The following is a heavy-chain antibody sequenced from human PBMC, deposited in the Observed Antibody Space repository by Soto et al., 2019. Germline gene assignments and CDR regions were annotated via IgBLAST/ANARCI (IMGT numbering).Heavy chain of an antibody. J-gene: IGHJ4*02. CDR2: INSDGSRT. D-gene: IGHD2-15*01. CDR3: ARGVLSDSGTCY. CDR1: GFTFTDYW. Sequence: GGSLRLSCAASGFTFTDYWTHWVRQAPGKGLVWVSRINSDGSRTSYADSVTGRFTISRDNAKNSLYLQMNSLRAEDTAVYYCARGVLSDSGTCYWGRGTLVTVSS. V-gene: IGHV3-74*01.